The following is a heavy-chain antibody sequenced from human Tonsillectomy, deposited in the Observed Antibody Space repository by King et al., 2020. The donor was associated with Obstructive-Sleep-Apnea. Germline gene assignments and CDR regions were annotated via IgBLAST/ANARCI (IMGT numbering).Heavy chain of an antibody. V-gene: IGHV3-7*01. D-gene: IGHD3-16*02. CDR2: IKEDGSDK. J-gene: IGHJ4*02. CDR3: ARGSRYTNDY. Sequence: VQLVESGGGLVQPGGSLRLSCAASGFTSSNYWMSWVRQAPGKGLEWVANIKEDGSDKYYVDSVKGRFTISRDNAKNSLYLQMNSLRAEDTGVYYCARGSRYTNDYWGQGTLVTVSS. CDR1: GFTSSNYW.